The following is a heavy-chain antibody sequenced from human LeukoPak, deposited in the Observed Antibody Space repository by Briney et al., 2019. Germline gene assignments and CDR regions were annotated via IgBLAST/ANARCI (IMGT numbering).Heavy chain of an antibody. D-gene: IGHD1-26*01. CDR3: ARGGYSGSYYAQFDY. CDR2: IIPIFGTA. J-gene: IGHJ4*02. CDR1: GGTFSSYA. Sequence: SVKVSCKASGGTFSSYAISWVRQAPGQALEWIGGIIPIFGTANYAQQFQGRVTITADESTSTAYMELSSLRSEDTAVYYCARGGYSGSYYAQFDYWGQGTLVTVSS. V-gene: IGHV1-69*13.